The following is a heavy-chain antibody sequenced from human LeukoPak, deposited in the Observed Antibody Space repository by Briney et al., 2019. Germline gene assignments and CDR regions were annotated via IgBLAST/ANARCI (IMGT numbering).Heavy chain of an antibody. V-gene: IGHV3-30*03. J-gene: IGHJ6*03. CDR2: ISYDGSNK. D-gene: IGHD3-3*01. CDR3: ASSPPLDYDFWSGPASYYYYYMDV. CDR1: GFTFSSYG. Sequence: GGSLRLSCAASGFTFSSYGMHWVRQAPGKGLEWVAVISYDGSNKYYADSVKGRFTISRDNSKNTLYLQMNNLKAEDTVVYYCASSPPLDYDFWSGPASYYYYYMDVWGKGTTVTVSS.